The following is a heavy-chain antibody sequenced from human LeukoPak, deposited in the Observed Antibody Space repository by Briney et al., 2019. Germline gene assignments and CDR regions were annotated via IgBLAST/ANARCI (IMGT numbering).Heavy chain of an antibody. J-gene: IGHJ6*02. Sequence: SVKVSCKASGGTFSSYAISWVRQAPGQGLEWMGGIIPIFGTANYAQKFQGRVTITADESTSTAYMELSSLRSEDTAVYYCARDPDYYDSSGYQTTHSMDVWGQGTTVTVSS. CDR1: GGTFSSYA. CDR2: IIPIFGTA. V-gene: IGHV1-69*01. CDR3: ARDPDYYDSSGYQTTHSMDV. D-gene: IGHD3-22*01.